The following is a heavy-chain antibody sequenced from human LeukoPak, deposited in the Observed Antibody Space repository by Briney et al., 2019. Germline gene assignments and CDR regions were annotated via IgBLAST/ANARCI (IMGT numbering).Heavy chain of an antibody. V-gene: IGHV3-74*01. D-gene: IGHD6-19*01. CDR1: GFTFSYYW. CDR2: IGSDGSST. J-gene: IGHJ4*02. CDR3: ARDAVN. Sequence: PGESLRLSCAASGFTFSYYWMHWVRQGPGKGLVWVSRIGSDGSSTNYADSVKGRFTISRDNVKNTLYLQMNSLTAEDTAVYYCARDAVNWGQGTLVTVSS.